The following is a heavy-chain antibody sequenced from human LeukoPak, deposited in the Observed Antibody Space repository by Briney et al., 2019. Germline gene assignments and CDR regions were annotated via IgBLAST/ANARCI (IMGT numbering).Heavy chain of an antibody. Sequence: SSETLSLTCTVSGGSISSSSYYWGWIRQPPGKGLEWIGSIYYSGSTYYNPSLKSRVTISVDTSKNQFSLKLSSVTAADTAVYYCASGPQNIPSDYWGQGTLVTVSS. CDR1: GGSISSSSYY. V-gene: IGHV4-39*01. CDR3: ASGPQNIPSDY. CDR2: IYYSGST. J-gene: IGHJ4*02.